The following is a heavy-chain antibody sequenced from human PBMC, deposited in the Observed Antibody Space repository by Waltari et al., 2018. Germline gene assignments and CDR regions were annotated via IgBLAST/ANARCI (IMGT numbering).Heavy chain of an antibody. CDR3: ATYIGASVGTAAFDV. D-gene: IGHD5-12*01. J-gene: IGHJ3*01. CDR2: ISYNGAT. Sequence: GWIRQPPGQGLGWTGTISYNGATYSSPSLRGRLTLSRDTAMNQLSLKLGSVTAADTAVYYCATYIGASVGTAAFDVWGQGTMVTVSS. V-gene: IGHV4-39*01.